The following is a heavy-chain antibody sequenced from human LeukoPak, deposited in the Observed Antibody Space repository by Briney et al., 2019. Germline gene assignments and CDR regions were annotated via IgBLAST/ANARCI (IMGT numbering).Heavy chain of an antibody. CDR1: GFTFSSYA. J-gene: IGHJ4*02. CDR2: ISGSGGST. V-gene: IGHV3-23*01. Sequence: GGSLRLSCAASGFTFSSYAMSWVRQAPGKGLEWVSAISGSGGSTFYLDSVKGRFTISRDNSKNTLYLQMNSLRAEDTAVYYCAKDRGVYSSGWYGTYYFDYWGQGTLVTVSS. CDR3: AKDRGVYSSGWYGTYYFDY. D-gene: IGHD6-19*01.